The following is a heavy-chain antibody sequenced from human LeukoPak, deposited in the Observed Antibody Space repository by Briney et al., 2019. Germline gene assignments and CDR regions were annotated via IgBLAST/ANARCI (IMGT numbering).Heavy chain of an antibody. CDR3: GRETDFGVVTN. J-gene: IGHJ4*02. CDR2: TYYRSQQWYS. V-gene: IGHV6-1*01. Sequence: SQTLSLTCAISGDSVSSNGAAWDWIRQSPSRGLEWLGRTYYRSQQWYSDYAPSVKGRITINADTSQNQYSLHLNSVTPEDTAVYYCGRETDFGVVTNWGQGTLVTVSS. D-gene: IGHD3-3*01. CDR1: GDSVSSNGAA.